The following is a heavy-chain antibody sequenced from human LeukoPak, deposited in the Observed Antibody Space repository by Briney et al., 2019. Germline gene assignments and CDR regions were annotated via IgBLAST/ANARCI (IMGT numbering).Heavy chain of an antibody. CDR2: IKQDGSEK. D-gene: IGHD5-24*01. J-gene: IGHJ6*03. CDR3: ARAHFASDGYNYFYYYYYYMDV. Sequence: PGGSLRLSCAASGFTFSSYWMSWVRQAPGKGLEWVANIKQDGSEKYYVDSVKGRFTISRDNAKNSLYLQMNSLRAEDTAVYYCARAHFASDGYNYFYYYYYYMDVWGKGTTVTISS. V-gene: IGHV3-7*01. CDR1: GFTFSSYW.